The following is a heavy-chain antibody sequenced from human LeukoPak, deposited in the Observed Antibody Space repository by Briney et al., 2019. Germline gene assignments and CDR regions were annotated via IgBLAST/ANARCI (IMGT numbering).Heavy chain of an antibody. CDR1: GGSISSSNYF. CDR2: IHYSGRT. V-gene: IGHV4-39*01. CDR3: ARHGVNQNYDY. D-gene: IGHD2-21*01. J-gene: IGHJ4*02. Sequence: SETLSLTCTVSGGSISSSNYFWAWIRQPPGKGLEWIENIHYSGRTYYNPSLKSRVTISLDTSENQFSLKLNSVTAADTAVYYCARHGVNQNYDYWGRGTLVAVSS.